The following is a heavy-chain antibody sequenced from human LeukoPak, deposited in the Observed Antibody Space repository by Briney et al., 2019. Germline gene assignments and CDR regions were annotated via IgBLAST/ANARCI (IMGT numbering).Heavy chain of an antibody. CDR3: AREDSTSCYHMDV. Sequence: LSLTCAVYGGSFSGYYWSWIRQAPGKGLEWVSYISSSGSTIYYADSVKGRFTISRDNAKNSLYLQMNSLRAEDTAVYYCAREDSTSCYHMDVWGKGTTVTVSS. J-gene: IGHJ6*03. CDR1: GGSFSGYY. V-gene: IGHV3-11*04. D-gene: IGHD2-2*01. CDR2: ISSSGSTI.